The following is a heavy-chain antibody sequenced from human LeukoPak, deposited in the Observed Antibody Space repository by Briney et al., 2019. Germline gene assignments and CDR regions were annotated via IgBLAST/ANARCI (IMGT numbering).Heavy chain of an antibody. D-gene: IGHD2-2*02. Sequence: SETLSLTCAVSGGSISSQNWWSWVRQPPGKGLEWIGEIFHSGSTHYNPSLKSRVTISVDKSRNQFSLNLSSVTAADTAVYYCAKGDIPNWFDPWGQGTLVTVSS. CDR2: IFHSGST. V-gene: IGHV4-4*02. CDR3: AKGDIPNWFDP. CDR1: GGSISSQNW. J-gene: IGHJ5*02.